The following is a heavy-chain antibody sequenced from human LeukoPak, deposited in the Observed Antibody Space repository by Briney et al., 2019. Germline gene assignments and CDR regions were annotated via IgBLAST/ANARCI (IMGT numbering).Heavy chain of an antibody. CDR3: ARTGIPRQYSSSWYSGYFQH. Sequence: PSETLSLTCAVYGGSFSGYYWSWIRQPPGKGLEWIGEINHSGSTNYNPSLKSRVTISVDTSKNQFSLKLSSVTAADTAVYYCARTGIPRQYSSSWYSGYFQHWGQGTLVTVSS. CDR2: INHSGST. CDR1: GGSFSGYY. D-gene: IGHD6-13*01. V-gene: IGHV4-34*01. J-gene: IGHJ1*01.